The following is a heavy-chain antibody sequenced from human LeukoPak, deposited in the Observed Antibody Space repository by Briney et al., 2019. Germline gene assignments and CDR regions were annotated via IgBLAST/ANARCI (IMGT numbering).Heavy chain of an antibody. V-gene: IGHV4-59*08. CDR3: ARHSSSWSTFHY. D-gene: IGHD6-13*01. CDR2: IYYSGST. J-gene: IGHJ4*02. CDR1: GDSISSYY. Sequence: PSETLSLTCTVSGDSISSYYWSWIRQPPGKGLEWIGYIYYSGSTDYNPSLKSRVTISVDTSKNQFSLKLSSVTAADTAVYYCARHSSSWSTFHYWGQGTLVTVSS.